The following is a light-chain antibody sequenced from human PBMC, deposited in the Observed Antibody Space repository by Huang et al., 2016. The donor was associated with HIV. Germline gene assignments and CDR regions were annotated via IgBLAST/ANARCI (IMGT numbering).Light chain of an antibody. Sequence: EIVMTQSPATLSVSPGERATLSCRASQSISRKLAWYQQKPGQAPRLLIFDASTRAAGIPARFSGSGSGTEFTFTISSLQSEDFAVYYCQQYNNWRTFGQGTKVEIK. J-gene: IGKJ1*01. V-gene: IGKV3-15*01. CDR1: QSISRK. CDR3: QQYNNWRT. CDR2: DAS.